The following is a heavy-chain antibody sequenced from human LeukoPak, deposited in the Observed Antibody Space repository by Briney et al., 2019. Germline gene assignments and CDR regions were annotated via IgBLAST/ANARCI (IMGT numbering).Heavy chain of an antibody. Sequence: SETLSLTCAVYGGSLSGYHWSWIRQPPGKGLEWLGEINHSGSTDYNPSLKSRVTISADTSKNQFSLKLTSVTAADSAVYYCARGSNDYGDYLNWFDPWGQGTLVTVSS. D-gene: IGHD4-17*01. CDR3: ARGSNDYGDYLNWFDP. CDR1: GGSLSGYH. CDR2: INHSGST. V-gene: IGHV4-34*01. J-gene: IGHJ5*02.